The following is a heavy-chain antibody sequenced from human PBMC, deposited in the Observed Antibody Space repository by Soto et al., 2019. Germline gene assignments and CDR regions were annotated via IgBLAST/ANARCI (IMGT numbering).Heavy chain of an antibody. J-gene: IGHJ4*02. CDR2: AYHSGST. CDR1: GGFTSTNNW. Sequence: QLHLQESGPGLVRPSGTLSLTCAVSGGFTSTNNWWSWVRQPPGKGLEWIGDAYHSGSTEYNPSLQSRVSISVDKSTNQNSLKLPSVTAADTAVYYCARSPPSSYYGGRGTFDSWGQGTLVTVSS. V-gene: IGHV4-4*02. CDR3: ARSPPSSYYGGRGTFDS. D-gene: IGHD3-10*01.